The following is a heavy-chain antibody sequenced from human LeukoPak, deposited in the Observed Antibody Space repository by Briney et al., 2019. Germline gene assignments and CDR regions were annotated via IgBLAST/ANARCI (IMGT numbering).Heavy chain of an antibody. CDR1: GGSVPIYY. D-gene: IGHD6-19*01. V-gene: IGHV4-59*02. J-gene: IGHJ4*02. CDR2: TYYNGSP. Sequence: SETLSLTCTVSGGSVPIYYWHWIRQPPGKGLELIGYTYYNGSPDYNPSLKGRVTISLDTSKNQISLKLSSVTAADTAVYYCARGLGIQWLGPNFDYWGQGTLVTVFS. CDR3: ARGLGIQWLGPNFDY.